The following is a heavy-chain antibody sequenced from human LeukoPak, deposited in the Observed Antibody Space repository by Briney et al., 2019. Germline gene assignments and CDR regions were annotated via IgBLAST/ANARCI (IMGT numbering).Heavy chain of an antibody. CDR3: ARGKVVPDALWNHAFDV. CDR2: IIPIFGTA. CDR1: GGISKSYA. J-gene: IGHJ3*01. D-gene: IGHD2-2*01. V-gene: IGHV1-69*13. Sequence: SVKVSCKPSGGISKSYAPSSVRQSPGQGLGWMGGIIPIFGTANYAESFKGRVAFTADESTSTVYMELISLRSEDTAVYYCARGKVVPDALWNHAFDVWGEGAMVTVSS.